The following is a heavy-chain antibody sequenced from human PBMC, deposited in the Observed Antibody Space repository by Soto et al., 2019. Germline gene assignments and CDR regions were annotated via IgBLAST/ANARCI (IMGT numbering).Heavy chain of an antibody. CDR1: GGSISSSNW. D-gene: IGHD6-19*01. CDR2: IYHSGTA. CDR3: ARHIAVTGTRGFDY. J-gene: IGHJ4*02. Sequence: QVQLQESGPGLVKPSGTLSLTCAVSGGSISSSNWWSWVRQPPGKGLEWIGEIYHSGTANYNPSLKSRVSISMDKSNNQIALDLSSVTAAASAVYFCARHIAVTGTRGFDYWGQGTLVTVSS. V-gene: IGHV4-4*02.